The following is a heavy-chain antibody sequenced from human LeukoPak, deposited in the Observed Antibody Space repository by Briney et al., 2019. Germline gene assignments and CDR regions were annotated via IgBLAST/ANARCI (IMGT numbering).Heavy chain of an antibody. Sequence: ASVKVSCKASGGTFSSYAISWVRQAPGQGLEWMGWINPNSGGTNYAQKFQGRVTMTRDTSISTAYMELSRLRSDDTAVYYCASSEGTVTREYYYYGMDVWAKGPRSPSP. CDR3: ASSEGTVTREYYYYGMDV. J-gene: IGHJ6*02. CDR2: INPNSGGT. D-gene: IGHD4-17*01. CDR1: GGTFSSYA. V-gene: IGHV1-2*02.